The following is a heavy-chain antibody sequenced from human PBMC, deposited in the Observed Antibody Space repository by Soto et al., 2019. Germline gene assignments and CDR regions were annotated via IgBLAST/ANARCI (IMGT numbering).Heavy chain of an antibody. V-gene: IGHV3-33*01. CDR2: IWYDGSNK. J-gene: IGHJ2*01. CDR3: AREYGGYGFLDWYFDL. CDR1: GFTFSSYG. Sequence: QVQLVESGGGVVQPGRSLRLSCAASGFTFSSYGMHWVRQAPGKGLEWVAVIWYDGSNKYYADSVKGRFTISRDNSKNTRELQMNSLRAEDTAVYYCAREYGGYGFLDWYFDLWGRGTLVTVSS. D-gene: IGHD5-12*01.